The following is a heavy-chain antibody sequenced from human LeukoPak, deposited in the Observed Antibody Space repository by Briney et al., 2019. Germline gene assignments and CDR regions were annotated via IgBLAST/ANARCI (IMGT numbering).Heavy chain of an antibody. CDR3: ARDTDTGNYYGSGSYYSPPGY. D-gene: IGHD3-10*01. CDR2: ISAYNGNT. Sequence: ASVKVSCKASGYTFTSYGISWVRQAHGQGLEWMGWISAYNGNTNYAQKFQGRVTMTTDTSTSTAYMELRSLRSDDTAMYHCARDTDTGNYYGSGSYYSPPGYWGQGTLVTVSS. J-gene: IGHJ4*02. V-gene: IGHV1-18*01. CDR1: GYTFTSYG.